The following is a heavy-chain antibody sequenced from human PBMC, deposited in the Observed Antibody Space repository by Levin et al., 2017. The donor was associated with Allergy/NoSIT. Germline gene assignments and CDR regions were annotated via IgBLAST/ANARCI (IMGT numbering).Heavy chain of an antibody. Sequence: SETLSLRCTVSGGSMNSYYWSWIRQPPGKGLEWIGFFYSSGSSYSNPSLNSRVTMSVDTSKNQFSLNLFSVTAADTAVYYCAGAGQPTPSSRSWSLPFDYWGQGALVTVSS. CDR2: FYSSGSS. D-gene: IGHD6-13*01. CDR1: GGSMNSYY. V-gene: IGHV4-59*01. CDR3: AGAGQPTPSSRSWSLPFDY. J-gene: IGHJ4*02.